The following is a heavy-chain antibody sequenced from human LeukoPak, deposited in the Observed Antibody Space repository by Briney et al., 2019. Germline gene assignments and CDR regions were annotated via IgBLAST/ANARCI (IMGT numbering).Heavy chain of an antibody. CDR1: GFTFDDYD. J-gene: IGHJ6*02. CDR3: AKDQSYYGSGSYYYYYGMDV. V-gene: IGHV3-43*02. CDR2: ISGDGGST. D-gene: IGHD3-10*01. Sequence: GGSLRLSCAASGFTFDDYDMHWVRQAPGKGLEWVSLISGDGGSTYYADSVKGRFTISRDNSKNSLYLQMNSLRTEDTALYYCAKDQSYYGSGSYYYYYGMDVWGQGTTVTVSS.